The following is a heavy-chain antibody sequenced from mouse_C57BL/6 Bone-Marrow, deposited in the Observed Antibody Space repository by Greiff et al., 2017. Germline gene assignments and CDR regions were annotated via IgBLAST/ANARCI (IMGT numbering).Heavy chain of an antibody. Sequence: QVQLQQPGAELVKPGASVKLSCKASGYTFTSYWMQWVKQRPGQGLEWIGEIDPSDSYTNYNQKFKGKATWTVDTSSSTAYMQLSSLTSEDSAVYYCAIYYDFDYWGQGTTLTVSS. CDR2: IDPSDSYT. CDR1: GYTFTSYW. J-gene: IGHJ2*01. CDR3: AIYYDFDY. D-gene: IGHD1-1*01. V-gene: IGHV1-50*01.